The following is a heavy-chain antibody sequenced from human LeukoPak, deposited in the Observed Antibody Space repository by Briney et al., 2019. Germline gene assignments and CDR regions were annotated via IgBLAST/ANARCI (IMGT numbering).Heavy chain of an antibody. J-gene: IGHJ4*02. CDR2: ISSSSRHI. Sequence: GGSLRLSCAASGFTFSSYSMNWVRQAPGKGLEWVSSISSSSRHIYYADSMKGRFTISRDNAKNSFYLQMNSLRVEDTAVYYCARDMYSYYGGDGGAYYFDYWGQGTLVTVSS. D-gene: IGHD4-23*01. CDR3: ARDMYSYYGGDGGAYYFDY. V-gene: IGHV3-21*01. CDR1: GFTFSSYS.